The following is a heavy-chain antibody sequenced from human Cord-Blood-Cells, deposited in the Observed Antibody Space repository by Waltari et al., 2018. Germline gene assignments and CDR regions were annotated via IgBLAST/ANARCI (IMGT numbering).Heavy chain of an antibody. D-gene: IGHD1-26*01. J-gene: IGHJ4*02. V-gene: IGHV1-69*01. CDR3: ARQTGYRGSYPDY. CDR2: IIPSFGTA. Sequence: QVLLVQSGAEVKKPGSSVQVSCKASGGPFSSYALSWVRRAPGQGLEWMGGIIPSFGTANYAQKFQGRVTITADESTSTAYMKLSILRSEDTAVYYCARQTGYRGSYPDYWGQGTLVTVSS. CDR1: GGPFSSYA.